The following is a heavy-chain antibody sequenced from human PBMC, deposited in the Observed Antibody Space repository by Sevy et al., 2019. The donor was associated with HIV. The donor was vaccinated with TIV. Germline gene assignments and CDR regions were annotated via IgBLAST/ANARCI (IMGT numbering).Heavy chain of an antibody. D-gene: IGHD6-13*01. Sequence: RGSLRLSCAASGFTFSNAWMSWVRQAPGKGLEWVGRIKSKTDGGTTDYAAPVKGRFTISRDDSKNKLYLQMNSLKTEDTAVYYCTTYSSSSLEYYYYGMDVWGQGTTVTVSS. CDR3: TTYSSSSLEYYYYGMDV. CDR1: GFTFSNAW. CDR2: IKSKTDGGTT. V-gene: IGHV3-15*01. J-gene: IGHJ6*02.